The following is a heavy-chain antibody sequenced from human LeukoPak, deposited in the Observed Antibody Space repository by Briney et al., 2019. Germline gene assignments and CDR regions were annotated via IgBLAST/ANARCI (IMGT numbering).Heavy chain of an antibody. J-gene: IGHJ3*02. CDR1: GGSISSYY. Sequence: SETLSLTCTVSGGSISSYYWSWIRQPPGKGLEWIGYIYYSGSTNYNPSLKSRVTISVDTSKNQFSLKLSSVTAADTAVYYCARRMGGLRDAFDIWGQGTMVTVSS. CDR3: ARRMGGLRDAFDI. D-gene: IGHD5/OR15-5a*01. V-gene: IGHV4-59*01. CDR2: IYYSGST.